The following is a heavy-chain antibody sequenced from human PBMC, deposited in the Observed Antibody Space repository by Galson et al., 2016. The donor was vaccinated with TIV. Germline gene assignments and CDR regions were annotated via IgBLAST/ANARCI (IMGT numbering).Heavy chain of an antibody. CDR2: FNLDSGAT. CDR1: GYIFINYY. J-gene: IGHJ4*02. V-gene: IGHV1-2*02. CDR3: ARVNWARAFDY. Sequence: SVKVSCKASGYIFINYYIHWVRQAPGQGLEWLGWFNLDSGATQYAQKFQGRVTMTRDTSISTAYMELRRLISDDTAVYYCARVNWARAFDYWGQETQVTVSS. D-gene: IGHD7-27*01.